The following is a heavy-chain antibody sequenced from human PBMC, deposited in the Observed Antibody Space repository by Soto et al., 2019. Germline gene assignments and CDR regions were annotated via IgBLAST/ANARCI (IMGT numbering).Heavy chain of an antibody. Sequence: QVQLQESGPGLVKPSQTLSLTCTVSGGSISSGGYYWSWIRQHPGKGLEWSGYIYYSGSTYDNPSLERRVTISVDTSKNQFSLKMSSVTAADTAVYYCARDPHLYSNYAGGYYYCGMDVWGQGTTVTVSS. CDR3: ARDPHLYSNYAGGYYYCGMDV. D-gene: IGHD4-4*01. CDR2: IYYSGST. J-gene: IGHJ6*02. V-gene: IGHV4-31*03. CDR1: GGSISSGGYY.